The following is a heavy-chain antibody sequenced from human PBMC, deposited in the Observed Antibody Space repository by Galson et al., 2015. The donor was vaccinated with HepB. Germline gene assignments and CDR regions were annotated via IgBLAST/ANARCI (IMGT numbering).Heavy chain of an antibody. CDR2: IRSKANSYAT. J-gene: IGHJ6*02. V-gene: IGHV3-73*01. Sequence: SLRLSCAASGFTFSGSAMHWVRQASGKGLEWVGRIRSKANSYATAYAASVKGRFTISRDDSKNTAYLQMNSLKTEDTAVYYCTRGSRHLKGYCSGGSCYSPMQYYYYGMDVWGQGTTVTVSS. CDR3: TRGSRHLKGYCSGGSCYSPMQYYYYGMDV. D-gene: IGHD2-15*01. CDR1: GFTFSGSA.